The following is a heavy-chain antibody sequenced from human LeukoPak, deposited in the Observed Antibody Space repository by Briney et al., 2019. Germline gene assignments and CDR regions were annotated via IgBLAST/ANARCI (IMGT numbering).Heavy chain of an antibody. CDR2: IYHSGST. Sequence: PSETLSLTCTVSGGSISSSSYYWGWIRQPPGKGLEWIGSIYHSGSTYYNPSLKSRVTISVDTSKNQFSLKLSSVTAADTAVYYCARDLEDTPYYMDVWGKGTTVTVSS. J-gene: IGHJ6*03. CDR3: ARDLEDTPYYMDV. V-gene: IGHV4-39*07. CDR1: GGSISSSSYY. D-gene: IGHD2-15*01.